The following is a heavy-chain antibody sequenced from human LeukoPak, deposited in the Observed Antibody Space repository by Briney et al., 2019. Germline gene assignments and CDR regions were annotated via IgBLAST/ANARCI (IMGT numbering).Heavy chain of an antibody. CDR1: GFTFSNSD. Sequence: GGSLRLSCTASGFTFSNSDMNWVRQAPGKGLEWVSWIRGSGYNPEYTDSVKGRFTISRDNSRNTLYLQLNSLRAGDTALYYCATSVVTPDGRSGWCNSFDAGGQARLVTVSS. CDR3: ATSVVTPDGRSGWCNSFDA. J-gene: IGHJ5*02. CDR2: IRGSGYNP. V-gene: IGHV3-23*01. D-gene: IGHD6-19*01.